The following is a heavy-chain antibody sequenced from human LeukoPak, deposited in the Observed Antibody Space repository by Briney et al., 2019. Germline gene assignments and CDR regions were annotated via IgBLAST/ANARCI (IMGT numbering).Heavy chain of an antibody. D-gene: IGHD3-22*01. CDR2: VSSSGENT. V-gene: IGHV3-23*01. CDR3: ARDFGARGWLDY. Sequence: TGGSLRLSCAASDFTFSSSGMTWVRQAPGKGLEWVSTVSSSGENTYYADSVKGRFTISRDNSKNTLYLQMNSLRAEDTAVYYCARDFGARGWLDYWGQGTLVTVSS. J-gene: IGHJ4*02. CDR1: DFTFSSSG.